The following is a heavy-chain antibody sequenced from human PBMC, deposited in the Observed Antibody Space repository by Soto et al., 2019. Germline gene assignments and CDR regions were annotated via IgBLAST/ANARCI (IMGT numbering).Heavy chain of an antibody. CDR3: ATERWLQNNGQYSYYGMDV. D-gene: IGHD5-12*01. Sequence: EVQLVESGGGLVQPGGSLRLSCAASGFTFSSYWMLWVRQAPGKGLVWVSSIKGDGSSTNYADSVKGRFTISRDNGKNTLYLQMNSLRAEDTAVYYCATERWLQNNGQYSYYGMDVWGRGTMVTVSS. CDR2: IKGDGSST. CDR1: GFTFSSYW. V-gene: IGHV3-74*01. J-gene: IGHJ6*02.